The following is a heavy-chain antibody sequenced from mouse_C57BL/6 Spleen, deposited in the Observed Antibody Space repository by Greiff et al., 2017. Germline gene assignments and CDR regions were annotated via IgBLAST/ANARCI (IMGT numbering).Heavy chain of an antibody. CDR3: ATDPLPPFAY. D-gene: IGHD2-10*01. J-gene: IGHJ3*01. Sequence: VQLQQPGAELVKPGASVKLSCKASGYTFTSYWMQWVKQRPGQGLEWIGEIDPSDSYTNYNQKFKGKATLTVDTSSSTAYMQLSSLTSEDSAVYYCATDPLPPFAYWGQGTLVTVSA. CDR1: GYTFTSYW. V-gene: IGHV1-50*01. CDR2: IDPSDSYT.